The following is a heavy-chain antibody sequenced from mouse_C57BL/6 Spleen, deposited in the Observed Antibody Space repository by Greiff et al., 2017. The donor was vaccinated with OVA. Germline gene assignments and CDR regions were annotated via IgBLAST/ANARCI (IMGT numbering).Heavy chain of an antibody. CDR3: ARRWSYYGSRDWYFDG. Sequence: QVQLQQPGAELVMPGASVKLSCKASGYTFTSYWMHWVKQRPGQGLEWIGEIDPSDSYTNYNQKFKGKSTLTVDKSSSTAYMQLSSLTSEDSAVYYCARRWSYYGSRDWYFDGWGTGTTVTVSS. D-gene: IGHD1-1*01. V-gene: IGHV1-69*01. J-gene: IGHJ1*03. CDR1: GYTFTSYW. CDR2: IDPSDSYT.